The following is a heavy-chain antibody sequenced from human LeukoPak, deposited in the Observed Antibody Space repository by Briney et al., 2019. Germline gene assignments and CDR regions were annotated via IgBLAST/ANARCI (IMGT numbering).Heavy chain of an antibody. CDR1: VGSISSYY. J-gene: IGHJ5*02. D-gene: IGHD2-21*01. V-gene: IGHV4-59*08. CDR3: ARLLGGGGGWFDP. CDR2: IYYSGST. Sequence: SETLSLTCTVSVGSISSYYWSWIRQPPGKGLEWIGYIYYSGSTNYNPSLKSRVTISVDTSKNQFSLKLSSVTAADTAVYYCARLLGGGGGWFDPWGQGTLVTVSS.